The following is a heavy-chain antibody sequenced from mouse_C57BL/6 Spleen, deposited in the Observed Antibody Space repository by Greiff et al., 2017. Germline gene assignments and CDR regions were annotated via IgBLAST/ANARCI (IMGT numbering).Heavy chain of an antibody. D-gene: IGHD2-4*01. CDR2: IDPSDSYT. J-gene: IGHJ3*01. V-gene: IGHV1-59*01. Sequence: QVQLQQPGAELVRPGTSVKLSCKASGYTFTSYWMHWVKQRPGQGLEWIGVIDPSDSYTNYNQKFKGKATLTVDTSSSTAYMQLSSLTSEDSAVYYCARDYYDYDAFAYWGQGTLVTVSA. CDR3: ARDYYDYDAFAY. CDR1: GYTFTSYW.